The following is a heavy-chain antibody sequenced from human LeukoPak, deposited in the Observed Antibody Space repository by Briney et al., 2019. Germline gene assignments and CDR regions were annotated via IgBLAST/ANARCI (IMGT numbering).Heavy chain of an antibody. V-gene: IGHV4-4*07. D-gene: IGHD3-10*01. CDR2: IYTSGST. CDR3: ARDQYDYYGSGSLPGYMDV. CDR1: GGSISSYY. Sequence: SETLSLTCTVSGGSISSYYWSWIRQPAGKGLEWIGRIYTSGSTNYNPSLKSRVTMSVDTSKNQVSLKLSSVTAADTAVYYCARDQYDYYGSGSLPGYMDVWGKGTTVTVSS. J-gene: IGHJ6*03.